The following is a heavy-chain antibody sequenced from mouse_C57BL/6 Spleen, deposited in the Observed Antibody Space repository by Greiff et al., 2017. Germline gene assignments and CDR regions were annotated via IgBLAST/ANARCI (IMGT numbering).Heavy chain of an antibody. D-gene: IGHD4-1*01. CDR2: IYPSDSET. CDR3: ARAANWESWCAY. J-gene: IGHJ3*01. CDR1: GYTFTSYW. Sequence: QVHVKQPGAELVRPGSSVKLSCKASGYTFTSYWMDWVKQRPGQGLEWIGNIYPSDSETHYNQKFKDKATLPVDKSSSTAYMQRSFLTSEDCAVYYCARAANWESWCAYWGQGTLVTVSA. V-gene: IGHV1-61*01.